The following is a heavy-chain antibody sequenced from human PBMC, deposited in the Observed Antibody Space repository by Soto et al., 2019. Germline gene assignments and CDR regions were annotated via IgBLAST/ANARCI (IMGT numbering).Heavy chain of an antibody. D-gene: IGHD3-3*01. Sequence: QLVESGGGVAQPERSLKLSCTASNFVFSVYSLHWVRQAPGKGLEWVALISYDGGNKYYADSVKGRFTISRDNSKNTLYLHMNSLRRDDTAVYYCARDKDQYDFWGGTLDSWGQGTLVTVSS. V-gene: IGHV3-30-3*01. CDR1: NFVFSVYS. J-gene: IGHJ4*02. CDR2: ISYDGGNK. CDR3: ARDKDQYDFWGGTLDS.